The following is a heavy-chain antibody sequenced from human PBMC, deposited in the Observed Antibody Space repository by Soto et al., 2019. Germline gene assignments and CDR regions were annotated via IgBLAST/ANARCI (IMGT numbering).Heavy chain of an antibody. CDR1: GGTFSSYA. D-gene: IGHD3-10*01. J-gene: IGHJ5*02. V-gene: IGHV1-69*01. CDR2: IIPIFGTA. Sequence: PPFKGSCQASGGTFSSYAFSWVRQAPGQGLEWMGGIIPIFGTANYAQKFQGRVTITADESTSTAYMELSSLRSEDTAVYYCARDSRITMVRGVNNWFDPWGQGTLVTVSS. CDR3: ARDSRITMVRGVNNWFDP.